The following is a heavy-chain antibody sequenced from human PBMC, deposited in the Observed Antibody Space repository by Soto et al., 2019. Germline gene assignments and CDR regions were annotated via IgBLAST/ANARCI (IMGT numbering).Heavy chain of an antibody. CDR1: GFTFSSYA. V-gene: IGHV3-30-3*01. Sequence: QVQLVESGGGVVQPGRSLRLSCAASGFTFSSYAMHWVRQAPGKGLEWVAVISYDGSNKYYADSVKGRFTISRDNSKNTLYLQMNSLRAEDTAVYYCARVGSTTQALWCGELSPMLDYYYYGMDVWGQGTTVTVSS. J-gene: IGHJ6*02. CDR3: ARVGSTTQALWCGELSPMLDYYYYGMDV. D-gene: IGHD3-10*01. CDR2: ISYDGSNK.